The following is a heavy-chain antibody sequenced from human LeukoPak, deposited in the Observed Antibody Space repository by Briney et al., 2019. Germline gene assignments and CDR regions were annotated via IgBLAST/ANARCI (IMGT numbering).Heavy chain of an antibody. Sequence: GGSLRLSCAASGFTFSSYAMNWVRQAPGKGLEWVSIISGSGETTYYADSVKGRFTISRDNAKNSLDLQMSSLRPEDTALYYCVKDKHRDGYTYGVYDSWGQGTLITVSS. V-gene: IGHV3-23*01. D-gene: IGHD5-18*01. J-gene: IGHJ5*01. CDR3: VKDKHRDGYTYGVYDS. CDR2: ISGSGETT. CDR1: GFTFSSYA.